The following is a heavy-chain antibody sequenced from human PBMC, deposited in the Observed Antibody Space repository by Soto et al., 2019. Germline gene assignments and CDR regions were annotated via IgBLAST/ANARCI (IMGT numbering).Heavy chain of an antibody. CDR2: ISSSGSTI. V-gene: IGHV3-48*03. D-gene: IGHD2-2*01. Sequence: EVQLVESGGGLVQPGGSLRLSCAASGFTFSSYEMNWVRQAPGKGLEWVSYISSSGSTIYYADSVKGRFTISRDNAKNSLYLQMNSLRAEDTAVYYCARAPSYCSSTSCYDNWFDPWGQGTLVTVSS. J-gene: IGHJ5*02. CDR3: ARAPSYCSSTSCYDNWFDP. CDR1: GFTFSSYE.